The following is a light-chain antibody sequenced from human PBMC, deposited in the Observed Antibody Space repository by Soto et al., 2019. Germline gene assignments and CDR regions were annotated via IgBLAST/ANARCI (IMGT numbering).Light chain of an antibody. Sequence: EIVLTQSPATLALSPGERATLSCRASQSVSSYLAWYQQKPGQAPRLLIYDASNRATGIPARFSGSGSGTVFTLTFSSLEPEDFAVYYCQQRSNWPPYTFGQGTKLEIK. CDR3: QQRSNWPPYT. CDR1: QSVSSY. CDR2: DAS. V-gene: IGKV3-11*01. J-gene: IGKJ2*01.